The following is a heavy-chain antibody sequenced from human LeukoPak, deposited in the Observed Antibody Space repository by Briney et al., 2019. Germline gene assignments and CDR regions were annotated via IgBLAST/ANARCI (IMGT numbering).Heavy chain of an antibody. CDR2: IHYSGGT. CDR1: GGSITSYH. CDR3: ARGVYIAAAQYGY. V-gene: IGHV4-59*13. Sequence: SETLSLTCTVSGGSITSYHWGWIRQPPGKGLELMGCIHYSGGTNYNPSLKSRLTISIYSSKNQFSLTLSSATAADTAVYYCARGVYIAAAQYGYWGQGTLVTVSS. J-gene: IGHJ4*02. D-gene: IGHD6-13*01.